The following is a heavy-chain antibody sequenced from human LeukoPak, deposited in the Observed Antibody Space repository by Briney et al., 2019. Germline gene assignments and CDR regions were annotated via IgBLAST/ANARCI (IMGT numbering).Heavy chain of an antibody. V-gene: IGHV4-59*12. D-gene: IGHD6-6*01. CDR2: IYYSGST. J-gene: IGHJ5*02. CDR1: GGSISNYY. Sequence: SETLSLTCTVSGGSISNYYWNWIRQPPGKGLEWIGGIYYSGSTYYNPSLKSRVTISVDTSKNQFSLKLSSVTAADTAVYYCAREPRIAATKWFDPWGQGTLVTVSS. CDR3: AREPRIAATKWFDP.